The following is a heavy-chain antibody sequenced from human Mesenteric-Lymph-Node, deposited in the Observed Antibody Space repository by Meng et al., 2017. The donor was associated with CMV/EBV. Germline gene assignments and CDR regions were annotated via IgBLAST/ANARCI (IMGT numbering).Heavy chain of an antibody. CDR1: GFTVSSNY. J-gene: IGHJ4*02. V-gene: IGHV3-66*02. CDR3: ARSVGGVFDY. D-gene: IGHD1-26*01. CDR2: IYSGGST. Sequence: GESLKISCAASGFTVSSNYMSWVRQAPGKGLEWVSVIYSGGSTYYADSVKGRFTISRDNSKNTLYLQMNSLRAEDTAVYYCARSVGGVFDYWGQGTLVTVSS.